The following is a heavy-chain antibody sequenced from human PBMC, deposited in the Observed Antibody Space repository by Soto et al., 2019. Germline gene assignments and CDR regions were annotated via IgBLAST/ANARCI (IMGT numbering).Heavy chain of an antibody. Sequence: QVQLVQSETTREKPGASVKVSCEAFGYSFDSYAYSWVRQAPGQGLEWMGRIGSGDTKYAQKLQGRVTMTTDTSTNTAYMELRSLRSDDTALYYCARENDPYGFDLWGQGTMVTVSS. CDR2: IGSGDT. V-gene: IGHV1-18*01. J-gene: IGHJ3*01. CDR1: GYSFDSYA. CDR3: ARENDPYGFDL.